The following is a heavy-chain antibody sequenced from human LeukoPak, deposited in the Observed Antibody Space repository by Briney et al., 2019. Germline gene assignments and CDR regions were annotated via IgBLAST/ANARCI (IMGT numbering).Heavy chain of an antibody. V-gene: IGHV3-66*01. CDR2: IYSGAGT. CDR1: GLTFSSNY. Sequence: GGSLRLSCAPPGLTFSSNYMSWVRQAPGKGLEWVSIIYSGAGTDYADSVKGRFTISRDTSKNTLYLQMNSLRAEDTAVYYCARCGGISFYYWGQGTQVTVSS. J-gene: IGHJ4*02. CDR3: ARCGGISFYY. D-gene: IGHD2-15*01.